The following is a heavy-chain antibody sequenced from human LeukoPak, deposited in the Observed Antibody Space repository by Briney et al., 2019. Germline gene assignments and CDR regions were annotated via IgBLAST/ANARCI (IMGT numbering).Heavy chain of an antibody. Sequence: PGGSLRLSCTASGFTFSSNWMNWVRQVPGKELEWVTIIKSDGTEEYYLDSVKGRFTISRDNANNLLFLQMNNPTAEDTAVYYCAGGGGYLIDYWGQGTLVTVSS. D-gene: IGHD3-22*01. V-gene: IGHV3-7*01. J-gene: IGHJ4*02. CDR1: GFTFSSNW. CDR3: AGGGGYLIDY. CDR2: IKSDGTEE.